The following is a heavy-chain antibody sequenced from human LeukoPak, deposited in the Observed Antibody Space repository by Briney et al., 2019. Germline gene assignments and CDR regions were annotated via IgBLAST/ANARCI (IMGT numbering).Heavy chain of an antibody. CDR2: TYYRSKWYN. CDR3: ARAKGRSPLFDY. J-gene: IGHJ4*02. Sequence: LQTLSLTCAISGDSVSSNSAAWNWIRQSPSRGLEWLGRTYYRSKWYNDYAVSVKGRIAINPDTSKNQFSLQLNSVTPEDTAVYYCARAKGRSPLFDYWGQGTLVTVSS. CDR1: GDSVSSNSAA. V-gene: IGHV6-1*01. D-gene: IGHD6-13*01.